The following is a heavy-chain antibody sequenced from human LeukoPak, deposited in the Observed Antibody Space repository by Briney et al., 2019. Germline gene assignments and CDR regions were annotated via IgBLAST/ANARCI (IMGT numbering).Heavy chain of an antibody. Sequence: GSLRLSCAASGFTFSSYGMHWVRQAPGKGLEWVAVISYDGSNKYYAESVKGRFTISRDNSKNTLSLQMNSLRAEDTSFYYCAKDLELSGTHIPYCWGQGTLVAVSS. J-gene: IGHJ4*02. CDR1: GFTFSSYG. V-gene: IGHV3-30*18. D-gene: IGHD1-26*01. CDR3: AKDLELSGTHIPYC. CDR2: ISYDGSNK.